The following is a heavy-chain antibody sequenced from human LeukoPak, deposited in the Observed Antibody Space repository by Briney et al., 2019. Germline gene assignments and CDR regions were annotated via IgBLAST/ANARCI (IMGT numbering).Heavy chain of an antibody. CDR1: GFTFSSYS. J-gene: IGHJ4*02. Sequence: GGSLRLSCAASGFTFSSYSMNWVRQAPGKGLEWVSSISSSSYIYYADSVKGRFTISRDNAKNSLYLQMNSLRAEDTAVYYCARDLEWEPLFDYWGQGTLVTVSS. CDR2: ISSSSYI. V-gene: IGHV3-21*01. D-gene: IGHD1-26*01. CDR3: ARDLEWEPLFDY.